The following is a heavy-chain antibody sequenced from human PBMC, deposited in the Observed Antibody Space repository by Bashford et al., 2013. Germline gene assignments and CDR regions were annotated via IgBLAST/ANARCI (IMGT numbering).Heavy chain of an antibody. CDR1: GYTFTDYY. J-gene: IGHJ4*02. CDR2: FDPEDGET. V-gene: IGHV1-24*01. D-gene: IGHD5-12*01. CDR3: AVDSLSLNQLLRFNY. Sequence: ASVKVSCKASGYTFTDYYMHWVRQAPGQGLEWMGAFDPEDGETYHAQNFQDRVTMTEDTSTDTAYMELSSLRSEDTAVYYCAVDSLSLNQLLRFNYWGQGTLVTVSS.